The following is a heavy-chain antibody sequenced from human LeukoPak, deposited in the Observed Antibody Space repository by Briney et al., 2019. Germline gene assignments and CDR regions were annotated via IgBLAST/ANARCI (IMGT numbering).Heavy chain of an antibody. Sequence: GGSLRHSCAASEFTFSSYAMHWVRQAPGKGLEWVAVISYDGSNKYYADSVKGRFTISRDNSKNTLYLQMNSLRAEDTAVYYCARVDVDIVATMGNYYYYGMDVWGKGTTVTVSS. CDR1: EFTFSSYA. J-gene: IGHJ6*04. D-gene: IGHD5-12*01. CDR2: ISYDGSNK. CDR3: ARVDVDIVATMGNYYYYGMDV. V-gene: IGHV3-30*04.